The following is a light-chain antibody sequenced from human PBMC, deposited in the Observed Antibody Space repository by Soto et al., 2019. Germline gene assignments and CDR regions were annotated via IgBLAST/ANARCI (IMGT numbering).Light chain of an antibody. Sequence: DIVMTQSPDSLAVSLGERATINCKSSQSVLYSSTDKNFLAWYQQKSGQPPQLLFYWASTRESRVPDRFSASGSGTDFTLTISSLQAEDVVVYYCQQYYSTPPTFGQGTKVEIK. CDR1: QSVLYSSTDKNF. V-gene: IGKV4-1*01. J-gene: IGKJ1*01. CDR3: QQYYSTPPT. CDR2: WAS.